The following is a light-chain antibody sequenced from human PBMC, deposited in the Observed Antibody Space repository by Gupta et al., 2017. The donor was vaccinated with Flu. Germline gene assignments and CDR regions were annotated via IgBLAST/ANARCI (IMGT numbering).Light chain of an antibody. Sequence: PSTLSASVGDRVTITCRASQSIRDWLAWYQQKPGKAPNLLIYKASTLQSGVPSRFSGSGSGTEFTLTISSLQPDDFATYFCQQYDNYTGTFGQGTKLE. CDR2: KAS. V-gene: IGKV1-5*03. CDR1: QSIRDW. J-gene: IGKJ2*01. CDR3: QQYDNYTGT.